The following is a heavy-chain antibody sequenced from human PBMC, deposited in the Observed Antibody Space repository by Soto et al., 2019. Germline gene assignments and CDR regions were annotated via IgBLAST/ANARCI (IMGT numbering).Heavy chain of an antibody. Sequence: SETLSLTCIVSGASISTGGYSWSWIRQPPGKGPEWIGYIYESGRTYYKPSLKSRASISMDKSRNQFSVRLTSVTAADTAVYFCARGDRYSGSFSDYFDPWGQGALVTVSS. V-gene: IGHV4-30-2*01. CDR2: IYESGRT. J-gene: IGHJ5*02. CDR3: ARGDRYSGSFSDYFDP. CDR1: GASISTGGYS. D-gene: IGHD1-26*01.